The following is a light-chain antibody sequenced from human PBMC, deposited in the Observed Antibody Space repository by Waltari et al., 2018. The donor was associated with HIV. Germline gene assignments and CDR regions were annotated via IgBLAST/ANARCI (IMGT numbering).Light chain of an antibody. CDR1: QNITHY. CDR3: QQSFSAPT. J-gene: IGKJ5*01. CDR2: GAT. Sequence: DIQMAQSPSSLSASIGDRVTITCRASQNITHYLNWYHQRPGKAPRLLIYGATRLQGGVPSRFRGIGSGTFFTLIITSLQPEDCGTYYTQQSFSAPTFGRGTRVDIK. V-gene: IGKV1-39*01.